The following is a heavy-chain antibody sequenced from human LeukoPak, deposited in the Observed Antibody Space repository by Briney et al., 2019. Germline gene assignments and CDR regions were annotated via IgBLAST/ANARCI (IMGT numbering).Heavy chain of an antibody. Sequence: SETLSLTCTVSGGPISSYYWSWIRQPPGKGLEWIGYIYYSGSTNYNPSLKSRVTISVDTSKNQFSLKLSSVTAADTAVYYCARVDGSGSYYNGMDVWGKGTTVTISS. V-gene: IGHV4-59*01. J-gene: IGHJ6*04. D-gene: IGHD3-10*01. CDR1: GGPISSYY. CDR2: IYYSGST. CDR3: ARVDGSGSYYNGMDV.